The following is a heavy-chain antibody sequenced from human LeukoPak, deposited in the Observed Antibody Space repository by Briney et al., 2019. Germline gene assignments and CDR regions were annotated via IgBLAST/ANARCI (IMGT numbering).Heavy chain of an antibody. V-gene: IGHV1-69*05. Sequence: GASVKVSCKASGGTFSSYAISWVRQAPGQGLEWMGGIIPIFGTANYAQKFQGRVTITTDESTSTAYMELSSLRSEDTAVYYCARGSDIVVLPAAIDYYYYYMDVWGKGTTVTVSS. D-gene: IGHD2-2*01. CDR3: ARGSDIVVLPAAIDYYYYYMDV. CDR2: IIPIFGTA. J-gene: IGHJ6*03. CDR1: GGTFSSYA.